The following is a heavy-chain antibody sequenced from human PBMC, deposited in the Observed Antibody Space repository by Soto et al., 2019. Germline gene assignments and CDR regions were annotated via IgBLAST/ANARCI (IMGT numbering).Heavy chain of an antibody. CDR1: GFSFGSYE. Sequence: GGSLRLSCAGSGFSFGSYEMHWVRQAPGKGLEWVTFTSYDGSINYYADSVKGRFTMSRDNSKNLLYLQMNSLRTEDTAVYYCVRRSTLSYYAVVVWGQGTTVTVSS. CDR3: VRRSTLSYYAVVV. CDR2: TSYDGSIN. V-gene: IGHV3-30*04. J-gene: IGHJ6*02.